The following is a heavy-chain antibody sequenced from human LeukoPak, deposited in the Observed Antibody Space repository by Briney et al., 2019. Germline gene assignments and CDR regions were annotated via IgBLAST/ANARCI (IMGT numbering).Heavy chain of an antibody. J-gene: IGHJ4*02. Sequence: SETLSLTCAVSGGSFSGYYLSWIRKPPGKGLEWIGEINHSVSTNYNPTLKSPVTISADTSKNQFSLKLSSVTAADTAVYYCARVGNGGDPYYFDYWGQGTLVTVSS. CDR3: ARVGNGGDPYYFDY. V-gene: IGHV4-34*01. D-gene: IGHD2-21*02. CDR1: GGSFSGYY. CDR2: INHSVST.